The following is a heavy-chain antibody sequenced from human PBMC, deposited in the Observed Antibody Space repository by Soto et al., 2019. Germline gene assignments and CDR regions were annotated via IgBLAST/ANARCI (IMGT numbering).Heavy chain of an antibody. Sequence: SETLSLTCTVSGYSIRNGYYWGWIRQPPGKGLEWIGTIYHSGSTYYNPSLKSRVAISVDASENHFSLKLSSVTAADTAVYYCARVGAYCGGDCYSPPPWGQGTLVTVSS. D-gene: IGHD2-21*02. V-gene: IGHV4-38-2*02. J-gene: IGHJ5*02. CDR2: IYHSGST. CDR3: ARVGAYCGGDCYSPPP. CDR1: GYSIRNGYY.